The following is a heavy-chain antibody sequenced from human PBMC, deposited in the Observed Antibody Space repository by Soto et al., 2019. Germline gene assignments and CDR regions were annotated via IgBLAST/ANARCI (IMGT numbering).Heavy chain of an antibody. CDR2: IWYDGSNK. J-gene: IGHJ4*02. Sequence: QVQLVESGGGVVQPGRSLRLSCAASGFTFSSYGMHWVRQAPGKGLEWVAVIWYDGSNKYYADSVKGRFTISRDNSKNTLNLQMNSLRDEDTAVYYCAKGQYEYGSAAKPLKNFDYWGQGTLVTVSS. CDR3: AKGQYEYGSAAKPLKNFDY. V-gene: IGHV3-33*06. D-gene: IGHD2-2*01. CDR1: GFTFSSYG.